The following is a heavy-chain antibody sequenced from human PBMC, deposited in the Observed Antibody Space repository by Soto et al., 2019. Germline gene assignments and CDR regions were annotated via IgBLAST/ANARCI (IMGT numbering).Heavy chain of an antibody. J-gene: IGHJ3*01. D-gene: IGHD3-10*01. Sequence: QGQLQQSGPGLVKPSQTLSLTCAISGDSVSSDFTFWNWIRQSPSRGLEWLGRTYYRSKLFHDYAASVKSRITINPDTSKNQFSLELNSMTPEDTAVYYCARGNALDVWGQGTVVTVSS. CDR1: GDSVSSDFTF. CDR3: ARGNALDV. CDR2: TYYRSKLFH. V-gene: IGHV6-1*01.